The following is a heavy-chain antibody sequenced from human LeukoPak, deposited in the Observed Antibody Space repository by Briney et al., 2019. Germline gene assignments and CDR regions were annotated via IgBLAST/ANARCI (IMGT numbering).Heavy chain of an antibody. CDR3: AKHPGFCSSPRCFFVVCFDY. CDR2: ISYDGSSK. CDR1: GFIFSNYG. V-gene: IGHV3-30*18. J-gene: IGHJ4*02. D-gene: IGHD2-2*01. Sequence: GRSLRLSCAASGFIFSNYGIHWLRQAPGKGLEWVAVISYDGSSKFYADSVRGRFTTSRDNSKNTLYLQMTSLRVEDTAVYYCAKHPGFCSSPRCFFVVCFDYWRQGTLITVSS.